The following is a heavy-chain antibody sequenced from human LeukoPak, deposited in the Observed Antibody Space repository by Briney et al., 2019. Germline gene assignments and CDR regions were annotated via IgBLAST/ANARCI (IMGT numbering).Heavy chain of an antibody. D-gene: IGHD3-10*01. CDR1: GFTFSSYE. J-gene: IGHJ4*02. CDR3: ARGNYRLPFDY. V-gene: IGHV3-48*03. CDR2: ISSSGSTI. Sequence: GGSLRLSCAASGFTFSSYEMNWVRQAPGKGLEWVSYISSSGSTIYYADSVKGRFTISRDNAKNSLYLQMNSLRAEDTAVYYCARGNYRLPFDYWGQGTLVTVSS.